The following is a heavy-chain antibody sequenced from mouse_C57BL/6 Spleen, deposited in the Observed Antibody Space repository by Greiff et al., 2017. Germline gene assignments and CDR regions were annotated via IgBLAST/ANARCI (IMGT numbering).Heavy chain of an antibody. CDR1: GYTFTDYE. J-gene: IGHJ2*01. V-gene: IGHV1-15*01. Sequence: QVQLQQSGAELVRPGASVTLSCKASGYTFTDYEMHWVKQTPVHGLEWIGAIDPETGGTAYNQKFKGKAILTADKSSSTAYMGLRSLTSEDSAVYYCTRSGTALDYWGQGTTLTVSS. CDR2: IDPETGGT. D-gene: IGHD3-3*01. CDR3: TRSGTALDY.